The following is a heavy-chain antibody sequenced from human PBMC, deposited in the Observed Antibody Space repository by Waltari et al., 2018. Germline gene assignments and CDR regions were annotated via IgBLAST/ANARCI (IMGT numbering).Heavy chain of an antibody. J-gene: IGHJ3*02. CDR3: ARSRTAFDI. CDR2: INPNSGGT. V-gene: IGHV1-2*06. Sequence: VQLVQSGAEVKKPGESLKISCKGSGYSFTGYYMHWVRQAPGQGLEWMGRINPNSGGTNYAQKFQGRVTMTRDTSISTAYMELSRLRSDDTAVYYCARSRTAFDIWGQGTMVTVSS. CDR1: GYSFTGYY.